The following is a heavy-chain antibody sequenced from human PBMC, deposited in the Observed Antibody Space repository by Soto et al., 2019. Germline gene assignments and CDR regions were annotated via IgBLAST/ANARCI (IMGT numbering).Heavy chain of an antibody. D-gene: IGHD6-13*01. CDR2: ISGSGGIT. V-gene: IGHV3-23*01. Sequence: EVQLLESGGGLVQPGGSLRLSCAASGFTFSNYAVTWVRQAPGKGLEWVSTISGSGGITYYADSVKGRFTISRDKSKNTLYLQMNSLRAEDTAVYYCAKDQGSSWYEIDYWGQGTLVTVSS. CDR3: AKDQGSSWYEIDY. J-gene: IGHJ4*02. CDR1: GFTFSNYA.